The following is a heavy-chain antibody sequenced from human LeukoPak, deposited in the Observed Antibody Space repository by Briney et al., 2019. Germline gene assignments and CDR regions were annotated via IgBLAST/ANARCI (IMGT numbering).Heavy chain of an antibody. D-gene: IGHD1-26*01. CDR2: IYYSGTT. CDR1: GGAISSYY. CDR3: ATGGSYFGV. Sequence: SETLSLTCTVSGGAISSYYWSWIRQPPGRGLEWIGYIYYSGTTNYNPSLKSLVTISIDTSKNQFSLKLSSVTAADPAVYYCATGGSYFGVWGQGTLVTVSS. V-gene: IGHV4-59*01. J-gene: IGHJ4*02.